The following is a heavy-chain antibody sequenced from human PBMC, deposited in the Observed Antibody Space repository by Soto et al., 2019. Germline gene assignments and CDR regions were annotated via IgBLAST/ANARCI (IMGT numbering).Heavy chain of an antibody. J-gene: IGHJ5*02. CDR2: INHSGST. CDR3: ARGQRITIFGVDNNWFDP. CDR1: GGSCSGYD. V-gene: IGHV4-34*01. D-gene: IGHD3-3*01. Sequence: PSETLCLTCAVFGGSCSGYDWSWIRQPPGKGLEWIGEINHSGSTNYNPSLKSRVTISVDTSKNQFSLKLSSVTAADTAVYYCARGQRITIFGVDNNWFDPWGQGTLVTVSS.